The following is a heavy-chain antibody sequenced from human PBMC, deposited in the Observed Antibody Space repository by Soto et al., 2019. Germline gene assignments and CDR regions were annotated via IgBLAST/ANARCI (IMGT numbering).Heavy chain of an antibody. CDR2: ISYDGSNK. D-gene: IGHD6-19*01. Sequence: GGSLRLSCAASGFTFSSYAMHWVRQAPGKGLEWVAVISYDGSNKYYADSVKGRFTISRDNSKNTLYLQMNSLRAEDTAVYYCAREAHSSGWYHASFEYFDYWGQGTLVTVSS. V-gene: IGHV3-30-3*01. J-gene: IGHJ4*02. CDR1: GFTFSSYA. CDR3: AREAHSSGWYHASFEYFDY.